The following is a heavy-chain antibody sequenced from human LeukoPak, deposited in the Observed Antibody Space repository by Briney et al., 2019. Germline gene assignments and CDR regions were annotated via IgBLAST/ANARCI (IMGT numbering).Heavy chain of an antibody. D-gene: IGHD6-13*01. Sequence: TGGSLRLSCAASGFTFSSYWMHWVRQAPGKGLVWVSRINTDGSTTNYADSVKGRFTISRDNAKNTLYLQMNSLRAEDTAVYYCAKDRVTAAGYYFDYWGQGTLVTVSS. CDR1: GFTFSSYW. CDR3: AKDRVTAAGYYFDY. CDR2: INTDGSTT. V-gene: IGHV3-74*01. J-gene: IGHJ4*02.